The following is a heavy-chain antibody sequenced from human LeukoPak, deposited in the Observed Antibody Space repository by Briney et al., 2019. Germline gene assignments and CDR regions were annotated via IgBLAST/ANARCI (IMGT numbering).Heavy chain of an antibody. CDR1: GGSISSYF. V-gene: IGHV4-4*09. CDR2: IYTSGST. D-gene: IGHD4-23*01. Sequence: PSETLSLTCTVSGGSISSYFWSWLRQPPGKGLEWIGYIYTSGSTNYNPSLKSRVTISVDTSKNQFSLKLSSVTAADTAVYYCARQGRGYGGNYFDYWGQGTLVTVSS. J-gene: IGHJ4*02. CDR3: ARQGRGYGGNYFDY.